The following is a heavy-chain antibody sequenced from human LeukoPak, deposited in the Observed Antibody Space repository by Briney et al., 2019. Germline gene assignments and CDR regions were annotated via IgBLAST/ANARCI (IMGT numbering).Heavy chain of an antibody. CDR1: GFTFSSYE. CDR3: ARPYSSSSDY. Sequence: PGGSLRLSCAASGFTFSSYEMNWVRQAPGKGLEWVSYISSSGSTIYYADSVKGRFTISRDNAKNSLYLQMNSLRAEDTAVCYCARPYSSSSDYWGQGTLVTVSS. V-gene: IGHV3-48*03. CDR2: ISSSGSTI. D-gene: IGHD6-6*01. J-gene: IGHJ4*02.